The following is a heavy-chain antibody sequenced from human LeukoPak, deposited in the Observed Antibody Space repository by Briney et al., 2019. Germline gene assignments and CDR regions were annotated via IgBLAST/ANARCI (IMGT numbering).Heavy chain of an antibody. Sequence: KTGGSLRLSCAASGFTFSSYSMNWVRQAPGKGLEWVSSISSSSSYIYYADSVKGRFTISRDNAKNSLYLQMNSLRAEDTAVYYCARSEVVVAATTPVDYWGQGTLVTVSS. V-gene: IGHV3-21*01. J-gene: IGHJ4*02. D-gene: IGHD2-15*01. CDR1: GFTFSSYS. CDR2: ISSSSSYI. CDR3: ARSEVVVAATTPVDY.